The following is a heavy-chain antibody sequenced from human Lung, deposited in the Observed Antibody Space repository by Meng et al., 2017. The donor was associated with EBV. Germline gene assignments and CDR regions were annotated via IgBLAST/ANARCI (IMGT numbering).Heavy chain of an antibody. D-gene: IGHD4-17*01. CDR3: ARHAEYDDYKSYIDP. J-gene: IGHJ5*02. Sequence: EVGQGPFNPSDTLSLPCPFSGGSISSVYFWCWIRQPPGKGLEWIGNIFYTGTAYYSPTLKSRITLSADTSKNHFFMHLRSVTAADTAVYFCARHAEYDDYKSYIDPWGQGTLVTVSS. CDR2: IFYTGTA. CDR1: GGSISSVYF. V-gene: IGHV4-39*01.